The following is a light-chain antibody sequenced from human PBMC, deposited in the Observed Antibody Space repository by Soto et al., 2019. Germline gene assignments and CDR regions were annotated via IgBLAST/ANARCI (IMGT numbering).Light chain of an antibody. CDR3: QQRSNWPPHT. Sequence: EIVLTQSPATLSLSPGERATLSCRASQSVSSYLAWYQQKPGQAPRLLIYDASNRATGNPARFSGSGSGTDLNLTNSSLEHEDCAVYYCQQRSNWPPHTFGQGTQLEIK. J-gene: IGKJ2*01. V-gene: IGKV3-11*01. CDR1: QSVSSY. CDR2: DAS.